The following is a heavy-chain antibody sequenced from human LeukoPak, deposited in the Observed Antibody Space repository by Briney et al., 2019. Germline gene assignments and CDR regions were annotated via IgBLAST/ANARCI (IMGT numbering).Heavy chain of an antibody. V-gene: IGHV1-2*02. CDR1: GYTFTGYY. Sequence: ASVKVSCKASGYTFTGYYMHWVRQAPGQGLEWMGWINPNSGGTNYAQKFQGRVTITADESTSTAYMELSSLRSEDTAVYYCARAPPGYGPGGVDYWGQGTLVTVSS. CDR2: INPNSGGT. CDR3: ARAPPGYGPGGVDY. D-gene: IGHD3-10*01. J-gene: IGHJ4*02.